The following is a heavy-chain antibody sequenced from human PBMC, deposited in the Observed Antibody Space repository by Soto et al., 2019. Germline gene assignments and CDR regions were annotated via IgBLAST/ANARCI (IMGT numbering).Heavy chain of an antibody. V-gene: IGHV3-21*01. CDR2: ISSSYYI. D-gene: IGHD2-21*02. CDR3: ARVDVVVLTATSNFDY. J-gene: IGHJ4*02. CDR1: GFTFSSYT. Sequence: EVQLVESGGGLVKPGGSLRLSCAASGFTFSSYTMKWVRQAPGKGMEWVASISSSYYIKYADSVKGRFTISRDNAKNSLCLQMNSLTAEDTAVYYCARVDVVVLTATSNFDYWGQGTLVTVSS.